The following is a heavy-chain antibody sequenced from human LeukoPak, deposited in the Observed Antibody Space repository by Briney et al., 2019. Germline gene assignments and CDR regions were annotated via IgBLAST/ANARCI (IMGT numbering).Heavy chain of an antibody. D-gene: IGHD2-15*01. CDR1: GFTFDDYA. CDR3: AASTFVEVAGEPRDYGMDV. V-gene: IGHV3-9*01. J-gene: IGHJ6*02. CDR2: ISWNSGSI. Sequence: GGSLRLSCAASGFTFDDYAMHWVRQAPGKGLECVSGISWNSGSIGYADSVKGRFTISRDNAKNSLYLQMNSLRAEDTALYYCAASTFVEVAGEPRDYGMDVWGQGTTVTVSS.